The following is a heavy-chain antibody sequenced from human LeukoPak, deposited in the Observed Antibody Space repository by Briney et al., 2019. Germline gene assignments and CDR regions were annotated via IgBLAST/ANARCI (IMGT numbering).Heavy chain of an antibody. Sequence: PGGSLRLSCAASGFTFSDYYMNWIRQAPGKGLEWVSYISSSGSTIYYADSVKGRFTISRDNAKNSLYLQTNSLRAEDTAVYYCARDYHAGHSILDYWGQGTLVTVSS. D-gene: IGHD6-13*01. CDR2: ISSSGSTI. CDR3: ARDYHAGHSILDY. V-gene: IGHV3-11*01. J-gene: IGHJ4*02. CDR1: GFTFSDYY.